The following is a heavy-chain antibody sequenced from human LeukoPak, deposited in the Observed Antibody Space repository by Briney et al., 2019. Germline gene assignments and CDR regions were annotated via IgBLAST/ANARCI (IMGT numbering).Heavy chain of an antibody. Sequence: GGSLRLSCTVSGFTLSSYEMTWFRQAPGKGLEWVSSIGYGGADSHYADSVKGRFTISRDNSKNTLYLQLSSLRADDTAVYYCARSSGWYGISWGKGTLVTVSS. J-gene: IGHJ4*02. CDR1: GFTLSSYE. CDR2: IGYGGADS. CDR3: ARSSGWYGIS. D-gene: IGHD6-19*01. V-gene: IGHV3-23*01.